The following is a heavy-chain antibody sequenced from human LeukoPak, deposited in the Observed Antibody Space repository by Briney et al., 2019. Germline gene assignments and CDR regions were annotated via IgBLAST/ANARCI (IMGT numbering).Heavy chain of an antibody. Sequence: ASVKVSCKASGYTFTSYSISWVRQAPGQGLEWMGWINPNSGGTNYAQKFQGRVTMTRDTSISTAYMELSRLRSDDTAVYYCARDVGGFETYYFDYWGQGTLVTVSS. CDR3: ARDVGGFETYYFDY. D-gene: IGHD3-10*01. CDR2: INPNSGGT. V-gene: IGHV1-2*02. J-gene: IGHJ4*02. CDR1: GYTFTSYS.